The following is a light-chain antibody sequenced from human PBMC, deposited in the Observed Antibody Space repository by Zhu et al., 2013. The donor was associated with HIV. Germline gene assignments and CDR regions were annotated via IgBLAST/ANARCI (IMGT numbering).Light chain of an antibody. CDR3: QQCLATPIT. J-gene: IGKJ5*01. V-gene: IGKV4-1*01. Sequence: IVMTQSPDSLAVSLGERATVNCRSSRNILFNSDNRNYLAWYQQKPGQPLKLLLFWSSTRDSGVPDRFSGSGSGTDFALTINGLQAEDAGVYYCQQCLATPITFGQGTRLEIK. CDR1: RNILFNSDNRNY. CDR2: WSS.